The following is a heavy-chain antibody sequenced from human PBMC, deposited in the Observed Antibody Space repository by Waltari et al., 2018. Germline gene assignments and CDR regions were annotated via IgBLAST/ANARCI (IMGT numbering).Heavy chain of an antibody. D-gene: IGHD3-10*01. CDR1: GDSVSSNSAA. J-gene: IGHJ4*02. Sequence: QVQLQQSGPGLVKPSQTLSLTCAISGDSVSSNSAAWNWIRQSPSRGLEWVGRTYYRSKWNNDYAVSVKSLITTNADSSKNQFSQQLNSVAPEDTALYYCASENWNCWDGSGRERLDYWGQGTLVTVSS. CDR2: TYYRSKWNN. CDR3: ASENWNCWDGSGRERLDY. V-gene: IGHV6-1*03.